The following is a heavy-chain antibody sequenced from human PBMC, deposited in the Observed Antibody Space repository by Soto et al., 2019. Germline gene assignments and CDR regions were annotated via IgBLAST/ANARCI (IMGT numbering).Heavy chain of an antibody. D-gene: IGHD2-2*01. CDR2: IKSKTDGGTT. Sequence: RRLSCAGSGFTFRNAWMSWVRQAPGKGLEWVGRIKSKTDGGTTDYAAPVKGRFTISRDDSKNTLFLQMKSLKTEDTAVYYCTTDDQLNKNWGQRSTVTVS. J-gene: IGHJ4*02. V-gene: IGHV3-15*01. CDR1: GFTFRNAW. CDR3: TTDDQLNKN.